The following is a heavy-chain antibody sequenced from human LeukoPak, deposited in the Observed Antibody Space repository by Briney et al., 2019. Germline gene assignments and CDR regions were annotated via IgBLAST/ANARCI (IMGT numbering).Heavy chain of an antibody. V-gene: IGHV3-21*01. Sequence: PGGSLRLSCAASGFTFSSYSTNWVRQAPGKGLEWVSSISSSSSYIYYADSVKGRFTISRDNAKNSLYLQMNSLRAEDTAVYYCARDKSIAAAVFDYWGQGTLVTVSS. CDR3: ARDKSIAAAVFDY. CDR2: ISSSSSYI. D-gene: IGHD6-13*01. CDR1: GFTFSSYS. J-gene: IGHJ4*02.